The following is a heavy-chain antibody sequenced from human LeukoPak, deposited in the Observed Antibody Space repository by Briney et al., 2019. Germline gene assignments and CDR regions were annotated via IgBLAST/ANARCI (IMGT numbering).Heavy chain of an antibody. Sequence: GGSLRLSCAASGFTFSSYAISWVRQAPGKGLEWVSATSGSDGTTYYADSVKGRFTISRDNSKNTLYLQMDSLRAEDTAVYYCARGKTGDSWGQGTLVTVSS. CDR2: TSGSDGTT. J-gene: IGHJ4*02. V-gene: IGHV3-23*01. D-gene: IGHD7-27*01. CDR1: GFTFSSYA. CDR3: ARGKTGDS.